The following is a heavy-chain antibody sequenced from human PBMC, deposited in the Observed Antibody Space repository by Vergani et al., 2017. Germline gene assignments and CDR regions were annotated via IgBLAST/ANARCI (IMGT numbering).Heavy chain of an antibody. CDR2: IHNRGKT. CDR1: GYSIGSGFY. D-gene: IGHD6-13*01. J-gene: IGHJ4*02. V-gene: IGHV4-38-2*02. CDR3: ARGSRAAGYSGPDS. Sequence: QVRLEESGPGLVKPSETLSLTCPVSGYSIGSGFYWAWIRQSPGEGLQWLTSIHNRGKTYHNPSLKSRVSVSLDTSKNRFSLNLTSVTATDTAVYYCARGSRAAGYSGPDSWGQGTRVTVSS.